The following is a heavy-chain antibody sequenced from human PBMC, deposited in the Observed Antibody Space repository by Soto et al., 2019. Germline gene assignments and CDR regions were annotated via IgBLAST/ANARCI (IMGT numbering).Heavy chain of an antibody. CDR2: ISWDSATV. D-gene: IGHD3-9*01. V-gene: IGHV3-9*01. CDR1: GFTFDDCA. J-gene: IGHJ5*02. Sequence: PGGSLRLSCSASGFTFDDCAMHWVRQAPGKGPEWVSGISWDSATVGYAESVKGRFTITRDDAKNSLYLQMDSLRREDTALYYCVQGRYPTMATPLDHWGQGTLVTVYS. CDR3: VQGRYPTMATPLDH.